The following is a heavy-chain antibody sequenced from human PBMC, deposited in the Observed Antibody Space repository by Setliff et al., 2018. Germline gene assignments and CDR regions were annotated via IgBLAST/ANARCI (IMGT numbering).Heavy chain of an antibody. CDR3: ARESYYYDSSGYSMGAFDI. J-gene: IGHJ3*02. CDR1: GFGVSSNY. CDR2: IFSGGNT. V-gene: IGHV3-53*01. D-gene: IGHD3-22*01. Sequence: GESLKISCAASGFGVSSNYMSWVRQAPGKGLEWVSVIFSGGNTYNADSVKGRFTISRDNSKNTVYLQMNSLRAEDTAVYYCARESYYYDSSGYSMGAFDIWGQGTTVTVS.